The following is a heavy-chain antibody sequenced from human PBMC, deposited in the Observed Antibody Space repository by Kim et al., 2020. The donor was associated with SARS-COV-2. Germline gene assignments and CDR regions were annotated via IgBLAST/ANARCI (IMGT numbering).Heavy chain of an antibody. V-gene: IGHV3-53*01. D-gene: IGHD4-17*01. CDR3: ASYGDPRGGYYYYGMDV. CDR1: GFTVSSNY. J-gene: IGHJ6*02. CDR2: IYSGGST. Sequence: GGSLRLSCAASGFTVSSNYMSWVRQAPGKGLEWVSVIYSGGSTYYADSVKGRFTISRDNSKNTLYLQMNSLRAEDTAVYYCASYGDPRGGYYYYGMDVWGQGTTVTVSS.